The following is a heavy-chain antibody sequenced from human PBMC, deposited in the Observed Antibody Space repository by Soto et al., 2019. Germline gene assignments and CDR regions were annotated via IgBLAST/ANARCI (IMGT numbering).Heavy chain of an antibody. D-gene: IGHD3-10*01. CDR3: ARGAVVSLVQRVMGGNWFDH. CDR1: GASIISLDYY. J-gene: IGHJ5*02. CDR2: IYHTGAT. V-gene: IGHV4-30-4*01. Sequence: QVQLQESGPGLVRPSQTLSLTCTVSGASIISLDYYWTWIRQPPGKGLEWIGHIYHTGATYYNPSLASPVVLSVNTSHNHFSLKLSSVTDSDTDVFYCARGAVVSLVQRVMGGNWFDHWGQGTLGTVSS.